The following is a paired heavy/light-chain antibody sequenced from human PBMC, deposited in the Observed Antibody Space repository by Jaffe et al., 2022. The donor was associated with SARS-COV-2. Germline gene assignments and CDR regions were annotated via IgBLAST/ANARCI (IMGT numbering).Heavy chain of an antibody. V-gene: IGHV2-26*01. Sequence: QVTLEESGPLLVKPTETLTLTCTVSGFSLSNPQMGVSWIRQPPGKALEWLAHIFANDQKSYTTSLKSRLTVSKDTSKSQVVLTMTNMDPVDTATYYCARTSSGSYLFLFDIWGQGTTVTVSS. CDR2: IFANDQK. CDR1: GFSLSNPQMG. CDR3: ARTSSGSYLFLFDI. J-gene: IGHJ3*02. D-gene: IGHD1-26*01.
Light chain of an antibody. Sequence: DIQMTQSPSSLAASVGDRVTITCRSSQSISIYLNWYQQKPGEAPKVLIYGASSLQSGVPSRFSGSGSGTDFTLTIKSLQPEDFATYYCQQSYSTVWTFGQGTKVEVK. CDR2: GAS. V-gene: IGKV1-39*01. J-gene: IGKJ1*01. CDR3: QQSYSTVWT. CDR1: QSISIY.